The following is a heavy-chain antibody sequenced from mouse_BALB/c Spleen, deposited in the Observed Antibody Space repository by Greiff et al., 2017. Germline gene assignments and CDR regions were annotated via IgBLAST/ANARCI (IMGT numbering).Heavy chain of an antibody. J-gene: IGHJ3*01. CDR2: IDPSNSET. CDR3: ARKGYYGSSPAWFAY. Sequence: QVQLQQSGPELVRPGASVKMSCKASGYTFTSYWMHWVKQRPGQGLAWIGMIDPSNSETRLNQKFKDKATLNVDKSSNTAYMQLSSLTSEDSAVYYCARKGYYGSSPAWFAYWGQGTLVTVSA. CDR1: GYTFTSYW. V-gene: IGHV1S127*01. D-gene: IGHD1-1*01.